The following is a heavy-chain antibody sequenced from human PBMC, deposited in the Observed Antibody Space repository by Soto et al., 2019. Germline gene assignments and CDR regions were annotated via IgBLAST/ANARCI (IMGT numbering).Heavy chain of an antibody. CDR1: GVTVSSNY. V-gene: IGHV3-66*04. CDR3: ARHGYNYGGGYFDY. D-gene: IGHD5-18*01. CDR2: IYSGGST. J-gene: IGHJ4*02. Sequence: EVQLVESGGGLVQPGGSLRLSCAASGVTVSSNYMSWVRQAPGKGLEWVSVIYSGGSTYYADSVKGRFTISRDNSKNTLDRQMNCLKAEDAAVYYCARHGYNYGGGYFDYWGQGTLVTVSS.